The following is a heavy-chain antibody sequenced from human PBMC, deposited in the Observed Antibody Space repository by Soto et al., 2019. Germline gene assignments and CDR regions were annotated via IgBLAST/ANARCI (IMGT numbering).Heavy chain of an antibody. CDR2: ISFTGDT. CDR1: GDSVSGGGYY. V-gene: IGHV4-61*08. CDR3: SRGDHYYHSMI. J-gene: IGHJ4*02. Sequence: QVQLQESGPGLVKPSETLSLICTVSGDSVSGGGYYWTWIRQPPGKGLEWIGYISFTGDTTYNPSLSSRVTLAMHTSTNQFSLKLTSATAADTALYYCSRGDHYYHSMIWGPGTLVTVSS. D-gene: IGHD3-22*01.